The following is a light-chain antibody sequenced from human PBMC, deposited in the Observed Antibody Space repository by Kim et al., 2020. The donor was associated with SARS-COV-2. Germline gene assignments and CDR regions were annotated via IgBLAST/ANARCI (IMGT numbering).Light chain of an antibody. CDR2: GAS. V-gene: IGKV1-17*01. CDR3: LQHRTYPIT. J-gene: IGKJ5*01. CDR1: QDIGND. Sequence: DIQMTQSPSSLSASVGDRVTITCRASQDIGNDLGWYQQNPGRAPKCLIYGASNLQSGVPSRFSGSGSETEFTLTINSLQPEDFATYFCLQHRTYPITFGQRARRGIK.